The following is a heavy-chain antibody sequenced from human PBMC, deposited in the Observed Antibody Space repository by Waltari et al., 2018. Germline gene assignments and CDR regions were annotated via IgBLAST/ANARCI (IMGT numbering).Heavy chain of an antibody. J-gene: IGHJ4*02. V-gene: IGHV4-61*02. CDR3: ARDTGYSKSLCDH. CDR1: GGSINRDSLF. CDR2: VFSNGSV. Sequence: QVQLQESGPGLVKPSQTLSLTCTVSGGSINRDSLFVSWIRQPAGKGLEWIGRVFSNGSVDYNPSLRSRVTISRDTARNEFSLKLRSVTAADTAFYYCARDTGYSKSLCDHWGPGTQVIVSS. D-gene: IGHD4-4*01.